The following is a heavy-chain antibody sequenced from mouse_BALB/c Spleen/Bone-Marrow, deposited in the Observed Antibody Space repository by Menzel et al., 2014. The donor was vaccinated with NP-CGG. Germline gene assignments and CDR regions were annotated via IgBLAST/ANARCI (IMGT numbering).Heavy chain of an antibody. V-gene: IGHV1-69*02. D-gene: IGHD2-2*01. CDR3: ASYYGYDEGFAY. Sequence: QVQLQQSGAELVKPGASVKLSCKASGYTFTSYWMHWVKQRPGQGLEWIGETDPSDSYTNYNQKFKGKATLTVDKSSSTAYMQLSSLTSEDSAVYYCASYYGYDEGFAYWGQGTLVTVSA. CDR1: GYTFTSYW. CDR2: TDPSDSYT. J-gene: IGHJ3*01.